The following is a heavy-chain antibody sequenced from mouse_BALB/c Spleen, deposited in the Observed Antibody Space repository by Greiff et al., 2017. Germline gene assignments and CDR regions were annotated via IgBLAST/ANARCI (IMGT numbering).Heavy chain of an antibody. J-gene: IGHJ3*01. CDR2: ISSGGST. Sequence: EVQLVESGGGLVKPGGSLKLSCAASGFTFSSYAMSWVRQTPEKRLEWVASISSGGSTYYPDSVKGRFTISRDNARNILYLQMSSLRSEDTAMYYCARGNSPYDYSWFAYWGQGTLVTVSA. CDR3: ARGNSPYDYSWFAY. D-gene: IGHD2-4*01. V-gene: IGHV5-6-5*01. CDR1: GFTFSSYA.